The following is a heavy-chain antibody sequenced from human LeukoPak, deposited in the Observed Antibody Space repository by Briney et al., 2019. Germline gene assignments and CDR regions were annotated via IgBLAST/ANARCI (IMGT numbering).Heavy chain of an antibody. CDR3: ARRRNYYYGMDV. CDR1: GGSISSGSYY. V-gene: IGHV4-61*02. Sequence: NTSETLSLTCTVSGGSISSGSYYWSWIRQPAGKGLEWIGRIYTSGSTNYNPSLKSRVTISVDTSKNQFSLKLSSVTAADTAVYYCARRRNYYYGMDVWGQGTTVTVSS. CDR2: IYTSGST. J-gene: IGHJ6*02.